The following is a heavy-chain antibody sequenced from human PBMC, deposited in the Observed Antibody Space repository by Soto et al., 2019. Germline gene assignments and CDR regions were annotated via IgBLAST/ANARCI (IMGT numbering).Heavy chain of an antibody. CDR2: IYSGGST. Sequence: EVQLVESGGGLVQPGGSLRLSCAASGFTVSSNYMSWVRQAPGKGLEWVSVIYSGGSTYYADSVKGRFTISRDNSKNTLYLQMNSLRAEDTAVYYCARPEAPGYYYYGMDVCGQGTTVTVSS. D-gene: IGHD6-6*01. CDR1: GFTVSSNY. CDR3: ARPEAPGYYYYGMDV. J-gene: IGHJ6*02. V-gene: IGHV3-66*01.